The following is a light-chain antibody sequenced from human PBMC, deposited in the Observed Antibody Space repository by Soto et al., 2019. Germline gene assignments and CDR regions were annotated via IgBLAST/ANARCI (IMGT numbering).Light chain of an antibody. CDR3: QQYNNWPRT. J-gene: IGKJ1*01. CDR1: QSVNTN. V-gene: IGKV3-15*01. CDR2: GAS. Sequence: ETLMTQSAATLSVSPGERVTLSCRASQSVNTNLAWYQQKPGQAPRLLIYGASTTVTGIPARFSGSGSGTDFTLAISSLQSEDFAVYYCQQYNNWPRTFGQGTKVEIK.